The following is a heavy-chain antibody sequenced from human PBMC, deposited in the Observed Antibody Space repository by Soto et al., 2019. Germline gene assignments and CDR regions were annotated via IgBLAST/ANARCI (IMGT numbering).Heavy chain of an antibody. Sequence: QVQLVQSGAEVKKPGASVKVSCKASGYTFTSYDINWVRQATGQGLEWMGWMNPNSGNTGYAQKFQGRVTMTRDTSISTAYMELSSLRSEDTAVYYCARQWELSGYYYGMEVWGQGTTVTVSS. J-gene: IGHJ6*02. D-gene: IGHD3-16*02. V-gene: IGHV1-8*01. CDR1: GYTFTSYD. CDR2: MNPNSGNT. CDR3: ARQWELSGYYYGMEV.